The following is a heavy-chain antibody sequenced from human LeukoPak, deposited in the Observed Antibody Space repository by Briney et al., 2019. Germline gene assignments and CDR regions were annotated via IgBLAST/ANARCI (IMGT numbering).Heavy chain of an antibody. D-gene: IGHD2-2*01. J-gene: IGHJ5*02. CDR1: GYTFTSYG. CDR3: ARAPDIVVVPAEPWIDH. V-gene: IGHV1-18*01. CDR2: ISAYNGNT. Sequence: ASVKVSCKASGYTFTSYGISWVRQAPGQGLEGMGWISAYNGNTNYAQKLQGRVTMTTDPSTSTAYMELRSLRSDDTAVYYCARAPDIVVVPAEPWIDHWGQGTLVAVSS.